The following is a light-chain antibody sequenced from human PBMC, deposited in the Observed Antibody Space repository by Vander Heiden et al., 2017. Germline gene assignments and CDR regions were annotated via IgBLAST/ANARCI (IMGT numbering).Light chain of an antibody. J-gene: IGLJ3*02. Sequence: QSVLPQPPSVSGAPGQRVTISCTGSRSNIGAPYDVHWYQQLPGTAPKLLIYGNNNRPSGVPDRFSGSKSGTSASLAITGLQAEDEADYYCQSYDTSLSGVFGGGTKLTVL. CDR3: QSYDTSLSGV. V-gene: IGLV1-40*01. CDR1: RSNIGAPYD. CDR2: GNN.